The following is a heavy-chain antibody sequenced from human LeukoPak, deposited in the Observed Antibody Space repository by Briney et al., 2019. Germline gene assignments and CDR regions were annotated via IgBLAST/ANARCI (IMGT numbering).Heavy chain of an antibody. CDR3: ARVRSGYYPFDP. Sequence: GASVKVSCKASGYTFTGYYMHWVRQAPGQGLEWMGWINPNSGGTNYAQKFQGRVTMTRDTSISAAYMELSRLRSDDTAVYYCARVRSGYYPFDPWGQGTLVTVSS. J-gene: IGHJ5*02. V-gene: IGHV1-2*02. CDR1: GYTFTGYY. CDR2: INPNSGGT. D-gene: IGHD4-17*01.